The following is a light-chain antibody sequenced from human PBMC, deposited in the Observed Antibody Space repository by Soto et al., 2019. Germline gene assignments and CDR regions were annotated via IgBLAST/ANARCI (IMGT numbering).Light chain of an antibody. Sequence: EIVMTQSPVTLSVSPGERATLSCRASQSVGSKLAWYQQRPGQAPRLLIYDASNRATGIPARFSGSGSGTEFSLTISSLQSEDFAVYSCQQYGDWPGAFGGGTKVDIK. J-gene: IGKJ4*01. CDR3: QQYGDWPGA. V-gene: IGKV3D-15*01. CDR2: DAS. CDR1: QSVGSK.